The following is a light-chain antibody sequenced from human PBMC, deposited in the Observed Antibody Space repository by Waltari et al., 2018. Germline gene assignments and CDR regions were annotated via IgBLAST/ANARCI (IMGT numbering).Light chain of an antibody. Sequence: QSVLTQPPSASGTPGQRAPISCSGSSPNSGSNYVYWYQQLPGTAPKLLIYRNNPRPSGVPDRFSGSKSGTSASLAISGLRSEDEADYYCAAWDDSLSGVVFGGGTKLTVL. CDR2: RNN. J-gene: IGLJ2*01. V-gene: IGLV1-47*01. CDR1: SPNSGSNY. CDR3: AAWDDSLSGVV.